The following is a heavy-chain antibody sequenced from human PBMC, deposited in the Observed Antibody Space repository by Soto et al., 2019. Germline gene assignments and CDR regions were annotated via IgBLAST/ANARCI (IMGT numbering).Heavy chain of an antibody. CDR2: IHTYNGNT. Sequence: QVQLVQSGAEVKKPGASVKVYCKASGYTFTDYGISWVRQAPGQGLEWMGWIHTYNGNTNYAQIVQGRVTMTTDSSTSTAYMELRSLRSDDTAVYYCARDAQYSSRWHPIDYWGQGTLVTVSS. CDR1: GYTFTDYG. CDR3: ARDAQYSSRWHPIDY. V-gene: IGHV1-18*01. J-gene: IGHJ4*02. D-gene: IGHD6-19*01.